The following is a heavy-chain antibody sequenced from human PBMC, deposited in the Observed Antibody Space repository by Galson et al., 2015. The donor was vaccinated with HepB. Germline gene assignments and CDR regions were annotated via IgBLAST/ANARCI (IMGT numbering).Heavy chain of an antibody. D-gene: IGHD3-3*01. CDR1: GFTFTSYG. Sequence: SLRLSCAASGFTFTSYGMHWVRQPPGKGLEWASVISYDGSNKFYADSVKGRFTISRDNSKNTLYLEMHSLTDEDTAVYYCAKDGAPYYDFWSAYYPGYSYHGIDVWGQGTTVTVSS. CDR3: AKDGAPYYDFWSAYYPGYSYHGIDV. J-gene: IGHJ6*02. V-gene: IGHV3-30*18. CDR2: ISYDGSNK.